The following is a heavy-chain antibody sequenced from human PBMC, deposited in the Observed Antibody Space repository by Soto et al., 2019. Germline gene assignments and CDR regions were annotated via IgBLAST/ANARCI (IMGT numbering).Heavy chain of an antibody. Sequence: PSETLSLTCTVSGGSISSYYWSWIRQPPGKGLEWIGYIYYSGSTNYNPSLKSRVTISVDTSKNQFSLKLSSVTAADTAVYYRARDYGSGSPPSYYYYYGMDVWGQGTTVTVSS. CDR3: ARDYGSGSPPSYYYYYGMDV. J-gene: IGHJ6*02. D-gene: IGHD3-10*01. CDR2: IYYSGST. CDR1: GGSISSYY. V-gene: IGHV4-59*01.